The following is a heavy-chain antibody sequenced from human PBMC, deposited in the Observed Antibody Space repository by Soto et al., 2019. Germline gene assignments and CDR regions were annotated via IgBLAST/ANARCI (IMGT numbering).Heavy chain of an antibody. CDR3: AQLEVVVAATPLPALIPLDYYYYGMDV. Sequence: PGGSLRLSCATSGFTFSSYAMHWVRQAPGKGLEWVAVISYDGSNKYYADSVKGRFTISRDNSKNTLYLQMNSLRAEDTAVYYCAQLEVVVAATPLPALIPLDYYYYGMDVWGQGTTVTAP. CDR2: ISYDGSNK. J-gene: IGHJ6*02. D-gene: IGHD2-15*01. V-gene: IGHV3-30-3*01. CDR1: GFTFSSYA.